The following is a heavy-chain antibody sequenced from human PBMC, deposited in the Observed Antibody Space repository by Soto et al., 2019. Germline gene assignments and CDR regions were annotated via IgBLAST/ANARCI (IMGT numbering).Heavy chain of an antibody. V-gene: IGHV3-23*01. D-gene: IGHD2-2*01. CDR3: AIYGDSITRNKPLDY. CDR1: GFTFSSYA. CDR2: ISVSGDRT. Sequence: EVQLLESGGGLVQPGGSLRLSCAASGFTFSSYAMCWVRQAPGKGLEWVAAISVSGDRTFYADSVKGRFTISRDNSRNTLHLQMNSLSAEDTTLYYGAIYGDSITRNKPLDYWGQGTLVTVSS. J-gene: IGHJ4*02.